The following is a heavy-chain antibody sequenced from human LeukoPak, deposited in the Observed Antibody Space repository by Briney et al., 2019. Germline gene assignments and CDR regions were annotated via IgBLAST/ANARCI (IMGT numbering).Heavy chain of an antibody. CDR3: ARDRNSGVANWFDP. CDR1: GFTFSSYA. D-gene: IGHD1-26*01. CDR2: ISYDGSNK. V-gene: IGHV3-30-3*01. Sequence: GGSLRLSCAASGFTFSSYAMHWVRQAPGKGLEWVAVISYDGSNKYYADSVKGRFTISRDNSKNTLYLQMNSLRAEDTAVYYCARDRNSGVANWFDPWGQGTLVTVSS. J-gene: IGHJ5*02.